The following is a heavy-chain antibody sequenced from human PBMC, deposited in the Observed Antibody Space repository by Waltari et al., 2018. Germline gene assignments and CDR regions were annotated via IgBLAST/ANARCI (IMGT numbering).Heavy chain of an antibody. J-gene: IGHJ4*02. CDR1: GGTFSSYA. CDR2: IIPILGIA. V-gene: IGHV1-69*04. Sequence: QVQLVQSGAEVKKPGSSVKVSCKASGGTFSSYAISWVRQAPGQGLEWMGRIIPILGIANYAQKFQGRVTITADKSTSTAYMELSSLRSEDTAVYYCARDCLEMANQGGPDYWGQGTLVTVSS. CDR3: ARDCLEMANQGGPDY.